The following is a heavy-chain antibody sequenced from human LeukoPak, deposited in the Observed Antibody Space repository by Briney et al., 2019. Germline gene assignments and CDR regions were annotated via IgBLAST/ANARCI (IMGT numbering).Heavy chain of an antibody. J-gene: IGHJ4*02. CDR1: GGSISSCY. Sequence: PSETLSRTCTVSGGSISSCYWSWIRQPPGKGLEWIGYIYYSGSTNYNPSLKSRVTISVDTSKNQFSLKLSSVTAADTAVYFCARHSPNYDFWSGQPQNLDYWGQGTLVTVSS. D-gene: IGHD3-3*01. V-gene: IGHV4-59*08. CDR2: IYYSGST. CDR3: ARHSPNYDFWSGQPQNLDY.